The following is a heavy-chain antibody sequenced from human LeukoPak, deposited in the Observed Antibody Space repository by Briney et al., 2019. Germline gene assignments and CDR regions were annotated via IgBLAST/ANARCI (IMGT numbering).Heavy chain of an antibody. J-gene: IGHJ5*02. V-gene: IGHV3-11*01. Sequence: GGSLRLSCAASGFTFSDYYMSWIRQAPGKGLEWVSYISSSGSTIYYADSVKGRFTISRDNSNNTLYLQMNSLRVEDTAVYYCAKSRVAVAAPRNWFDPWGQGTLVTVSS. D-gene: IGHD6-19*01. CDR2: ISSSGSTI. CDR3: AKSRVAVAAPRNWFDP. CDR1: GFTFSDYY.